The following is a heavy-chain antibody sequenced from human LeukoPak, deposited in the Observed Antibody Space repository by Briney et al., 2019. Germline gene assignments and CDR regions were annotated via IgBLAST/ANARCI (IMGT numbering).Heavy chain of an antibody. CDR1: GGSISSSHW. CDR3: ASAGRYYDSSGYYWYLDY. J-gene: IGHJ4*02. V-gene: IGHV4-4*02. D-gene: IGHD3-22*01. Sequence: SETLSLTCVVSGGSISSSHWWSWVRQPPGKGLEWIGEISQSGSTNYNPSLKSRVTMSVDKSKNQFSLKLSSVSAADTAVYYCASAGRYYDSSGYYWYLDYWGQGTLVTVSS. CDR2: ISQSGST.